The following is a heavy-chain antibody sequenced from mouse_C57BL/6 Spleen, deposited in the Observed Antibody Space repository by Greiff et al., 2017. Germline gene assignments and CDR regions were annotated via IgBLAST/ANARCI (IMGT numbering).Heavy chain of an antibody. CDR3: ASGNNDYDVCWFAY. D-gene: IGHD2-4*01. J-gene: IGHJ3*01. Sequence: QVQLQQPGTELVKPGASVKLSCKASGYTFTSYWMHWVKQRPGQGLEWIGNINPSNGGTNYNEKFKSKATLTVDKSSSTAYMQLSSLPSEDSAVYYCASGNNDYDVCWFAYWGQGTLVTVSA. CDR2: INPSNGGT. CDR1: GYTFTSYW. V-gene: IGHV1-53*01.